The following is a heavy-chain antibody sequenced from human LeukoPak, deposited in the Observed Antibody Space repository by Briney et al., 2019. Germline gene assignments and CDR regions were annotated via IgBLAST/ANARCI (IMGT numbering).Heavy chain of an antibody. J-gene: IGHJ4*02. CDR2: IGTSSSRI. V-gene: IGHV3-48*01. D-gene: IGHD2-2*01. CDR3: ARGPSSQFRTDY. CDR1: GFAFSSYS. Sequence: GGSLRLSCAASGFAFSSYSLNWVRQAPGKGLEWVSYIGTSSSRIYYADSVKGRFTISRDNAKNSLYLQMNGLRAEDTAVYYCARGPSSQFRTDYWGQGTLVNVSS.